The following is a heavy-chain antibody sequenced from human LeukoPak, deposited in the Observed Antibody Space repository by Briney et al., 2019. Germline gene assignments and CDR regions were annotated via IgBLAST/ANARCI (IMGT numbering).Heavy chain of an antibody. CDR3: ARDRGYCSSTSCYVRRNDAFDI. CDR2: IYYSGSN. D-gene: IGHD2-2*01. Sequence: SETLSLTCTVSGGSISSYYWSWIRQPPGKGLEWIGYIYYSGSNNYNPSLKRRVTISVDPSKNQFSLTLSSVTAADTAVYYCARDRGYCSSTSCYVRRNDAFDIWGQGTMVTVSS. V-gene: IGHV4-59*01. CDR1: GGSISSYY. J-gene: IGHJ3*02.